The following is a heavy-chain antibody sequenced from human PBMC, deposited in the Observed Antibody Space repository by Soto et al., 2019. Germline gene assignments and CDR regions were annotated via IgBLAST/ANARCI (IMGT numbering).Heavy chain of an antibody. J-gene: IGHJ5*02. V-gene: IGHV5-10-1*03. D-gene: IGHD2-2*01. CDR3: ARLYCSSSTCDSWFDP. CDR1: GYTFTTFW. CDR2: IDPRDSYT. Sequence: EVQLVQSGAEVKKPGESLRISCTGFGYTFTTFWISWVRQMPGRGLEWMGRIDPRDSYTNYSPSFQGHVTISVDKSIITAYLQWGSLKASDTAMYYCARLYCSSSTCDSWFDPWGQGTLVTVSS.